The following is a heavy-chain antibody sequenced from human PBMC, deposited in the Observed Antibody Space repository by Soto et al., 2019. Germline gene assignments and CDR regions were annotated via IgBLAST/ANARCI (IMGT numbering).Heavy chain of an antibody. CDR3: ARAASGYVFNGEYFDY. CDR1: GFTFSSYS. V-gene: IGHV3-48*02. Sequence: GGSLRLSCAASGFTFSSYSMNWVRQAPGKGLEWVSYISSSSSTLYYADSVKGRFTISRDNAKNSLYLQMNSLRDEDTAVYYCARAASGYVFNGEYFDYWGPGTLVTVSS. D-gene: IGHD5-12*01. J-gene: IGHJ4*02. CDR2: ISSSSSTL.